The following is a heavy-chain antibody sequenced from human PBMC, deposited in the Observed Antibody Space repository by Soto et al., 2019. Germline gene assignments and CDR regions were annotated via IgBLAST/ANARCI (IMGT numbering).Heavy chain of an antibody. CDR2: IYYSGST. J-gene: IGHJ5*02. Sequence: SETLSLTCTVSGGSISSYYWSWIRQPPGKGLEWIGYIYYSGSTNYNPSLKSRVTISVDTSKNQFSLKLSSVTAADTAVYYCARELGIPYGSSNQFDPWGQGTLVTVSS. D-gene: IGHD1-26*01. V-gene: IGHV4-59*01. CDR3: ARELGIPYGSSNQFDP. CDR1: GGSISSYY.